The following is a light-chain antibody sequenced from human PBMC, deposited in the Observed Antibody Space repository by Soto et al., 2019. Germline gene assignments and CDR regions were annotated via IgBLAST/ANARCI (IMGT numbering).Light chain of an antibody. J-gene: IGKJ1*01. V-gene: IGKV1-5*03. Sequence: DIQMTQSPSTLPASVGDRVTVTCRASQSIRSWLAWYQEKPGKAPKLLIYKASTLKSGVPSRFSGSGSGTEFTLTISSLQPDDFATYYCQHYNSYSEAFGQGTK. CDR3: QHYNSYSEA. CDR2: KAS. CDR1: QSIRSW.